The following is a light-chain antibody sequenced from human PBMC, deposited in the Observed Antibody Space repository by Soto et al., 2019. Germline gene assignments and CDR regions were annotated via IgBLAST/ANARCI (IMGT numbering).Light chain of an antibody. J-gene: IGLJ2*01. CDR1: SSDVGGYNH. CDR2: DVS. V-gene: IGLV2-11*01. Sequence: QSALTQPRSVSGSPGQSVSISCTGTSSDVGGYNHVSWYQHHPGKAPKVMIYDVSKRPSGVPDRFSGSKSGNTASLTISGLQADDEADYYCCSVAGSYIPRVFGGGTKLTVL. CDR3: CSVAGSYIPRV.